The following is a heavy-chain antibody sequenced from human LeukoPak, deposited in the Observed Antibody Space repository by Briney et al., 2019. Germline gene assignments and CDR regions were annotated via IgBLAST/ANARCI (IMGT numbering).Heavy chain of an antibody. V-gene: IGHV6-1*01. CDR2: TYYRSKWYN. CDR1: GDTVSSSTAA. CDR3: ARKKYSSGWPVDY. D-gene: IGHD6-19*01. Sequence: SQTLSLTCAISGDTVSSSTAAWNWLRQSPSRGLEWLGRTYYRSKWYNDYAVSVKSRITINPDTSKNQFSLQLNSVTPEDTAVYYCARKKYSSGWPVDYWGRGTLVTVSS. J-gene: IGHJ4*02.